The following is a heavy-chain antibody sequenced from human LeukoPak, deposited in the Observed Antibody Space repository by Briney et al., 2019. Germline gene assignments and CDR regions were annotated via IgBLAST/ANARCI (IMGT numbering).Heavy chain of an antibody. CDR1: GGSIGSGDYY. D-gene: IGHD2-8*01. CDR3: ARLYQGKRPPDY. V-gene: IGHV4-39*01. Sequence: SETLSLTCTVSGGSIGSGDYYWRWIHQPPGKGLEWIGSIFHSGSTYYNPSLKSRVTMSVDMSKNQLSLSLRSVTAADTAVYYCARLYQGKRPPDYWGQGTLVTVSS. CDR2: IFHSGST. J-gene: IGHJ4*02.